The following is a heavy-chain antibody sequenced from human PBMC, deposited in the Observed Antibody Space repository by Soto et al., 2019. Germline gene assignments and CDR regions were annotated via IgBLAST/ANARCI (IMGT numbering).Heavy chain of an antibody. CDR1: GGSISNYY. CDR3: VRHAQWIIRAY. J-gene: IGHJ4*02. CDR2: IYNSGTT. V-gene: IGHV4-59*13. Sequence: SETLSLTCTVSGGSISNYYCSWIRQTPGKGLEYIGFIYNSGTTNYHPSLKSRVTISIDTSKSQFYLKLTSVTAADTAIYYCVRHAQWIIRAYWGQGSLVTVSS. D-gene: IGHD5-12*01.